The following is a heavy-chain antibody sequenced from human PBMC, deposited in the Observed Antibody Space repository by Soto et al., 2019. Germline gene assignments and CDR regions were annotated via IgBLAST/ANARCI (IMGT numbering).Heavy chain of an antibody. D-gene: IGHD5-12*01. Sequence: GGSLRLSCAASGFTFDDYAMHWVRQAPGKGLEWVSGISWNSGSIGYADSVKGRFTISRDNAKNSLYLQMNSLRAEDTALYYCVMEFRGLYSGYAYYFDYWGQGTLVTVSS. J-gene: IGHJ4*02. CDR1: GFTFDDYA. V-gene: IGHV3-9*01. CDR2: ISWNSGSI. CDR3: VMEFRGLYSGYAYYFDY.